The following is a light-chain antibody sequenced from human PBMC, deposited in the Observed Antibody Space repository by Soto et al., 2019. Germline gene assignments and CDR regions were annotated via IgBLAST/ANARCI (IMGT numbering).Light chain of an antibody. CDR3: QHSNTWPWT. CDR2: DTS. J-gene: IGKJ1*01. CDR1: QSVSSK. Sequence: EVVMTQSPATLSVSPGERATLSCRASQSVSSKLAWYQQKPGQAPRLLIYDTSTRATGIPARFSGSGSGTEFTLTISSLQSEDFAVYYCQHSNTWPWTFGQGTKVDIK. V-gene: IGKV3-15*01.